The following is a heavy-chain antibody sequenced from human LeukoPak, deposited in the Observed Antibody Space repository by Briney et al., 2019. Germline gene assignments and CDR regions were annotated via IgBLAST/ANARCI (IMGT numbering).Heavy chain of an antibody. CDR1: GFTFSSYG. CDR2: IRYDGSNK. V-gene: IGHV3-30*02. D-gene: IGHD6-19*01. CDR3: AKDLEGIAVAGTAC. Sequence: GGSLRLSCAASGFTFSSYGMYWVRQAPGKGLEWVAFIRYDGSNKYYADSVRGRFTISRDNSKNTLYLQMNSLRAEDTAVYYCAKDLEGIAVAGTACWGQGTLVTVSS. J-gene: IGHJ4*02.